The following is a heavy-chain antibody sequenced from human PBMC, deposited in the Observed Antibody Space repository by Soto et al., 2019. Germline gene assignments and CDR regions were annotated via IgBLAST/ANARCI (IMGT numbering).Heavy chain of an antibody. J-gene: IGHJ6*02. V-gene: IGHV5-51*01. CDR3: AGPHPHYYGSGSYYRYYYGMDV. CDR1: GYSFTSYW. D-gene: IGHD3-10*01. Sequence: LGESLKISCKGSGYSFTSYWSGWVRQMPGKGLEWMGIIYPGDSDTRYSPSFQGQVTISADKSISTAYLQWSSLKASDTAMYYCAGPHPHYYGSGSYYRYYYGMDVWGQGTTVTVSS. CDR2: IYPGDSDT.